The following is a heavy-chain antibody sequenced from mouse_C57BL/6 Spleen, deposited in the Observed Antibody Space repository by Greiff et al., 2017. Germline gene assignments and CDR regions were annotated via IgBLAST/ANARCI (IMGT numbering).Heavy chain of an antibody. CDR3: ARGLRHYFDY. CDR1: GYSITSGYY. Sequence: DVKLQESGPGLVKPSQSLSLTCSVTGYSITSGYYWNWIRQFPGNKLEWMGYISYDGSNNYNPSLKNRISINRDTSKNQFFLKLNSVTTEDTATYYCARGLRHYFDYWGQGTTLTVSS. CDR2: ISYDGSN. V-gene: IGHV3-6*01. D-gene: IGHD1-1*01. J-gene: IGHJ2*01.